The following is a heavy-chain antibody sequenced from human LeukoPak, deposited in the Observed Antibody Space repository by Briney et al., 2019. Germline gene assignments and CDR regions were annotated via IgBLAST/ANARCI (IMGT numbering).Heavy chain of an antibody. CDR3: ARGHYGDYGFNPTK. D-gene: IGHD4-17*01. J-gene: IGHJ4*02. CDR1: GGSITSYY. V-gene: IGHV4-59*01. Sequence: SEDLSLTCTVSGGSITSYYWSWIRQPPGKGLEWIGYIYYSGSTNYNPSLKSRVTISVDTSKNQFSLKLSSVTAADTAVYYCARGHYGDYGFNPTKWGQGTLVTVSS. CDR2: IYYSGST.